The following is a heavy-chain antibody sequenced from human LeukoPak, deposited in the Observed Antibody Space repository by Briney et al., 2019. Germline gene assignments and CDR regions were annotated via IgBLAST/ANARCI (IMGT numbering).Heavy chain of an antibody. Sequence: ASVKVSCKASGGTFSSYAISWVRQAPGQGLEWMGGIIPIFGTANYAQKFQGRVTITADKSTSTAYMELSSLRSEDTAVYYCARDFIAARGGYYYYYYMDVWGKGTTVTVSS. CDR2: IIPIFGTA. CDR3: ARDFIAARGGYYYYYYMDV. CDR1: GGTFSSYA. D-gene: IGHD6-6*01. V-gene: IGHV1-69*06. J-gene: IGHJ6*03.